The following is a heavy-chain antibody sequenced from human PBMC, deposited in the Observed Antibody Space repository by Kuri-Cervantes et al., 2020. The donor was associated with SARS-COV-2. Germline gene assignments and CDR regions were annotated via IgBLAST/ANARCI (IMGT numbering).Heavy chain of an antibody. CDR1: GYTFTSYG. CDR3: ARREGYGGNGGGARIDY. CDR2: ISAYNGNT. J-gene: IGHJ4*02. D-gene: IGHD4-23*01. V-gene: IGHV1-18*01. Sequence: ASVKVSCKASGYTFTSYGISWVRQAPGQGLEWMGWISAYNGNTNYAQKLQGRVTMTTDTSTSTAYMELRSLRSDDTAVYYCARREGYGGNGGGARIDYWGQGTLVTVSS.